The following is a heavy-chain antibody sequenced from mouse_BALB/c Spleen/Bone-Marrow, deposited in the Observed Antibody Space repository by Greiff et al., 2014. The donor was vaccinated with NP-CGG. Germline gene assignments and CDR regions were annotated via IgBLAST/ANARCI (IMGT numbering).Heavy chain of an antibody. CDR2: IWGDGST. Sequence: VQLQQSGPGLVAPSQSLSITCTVSGFSLTSNGVSWIRQPPGKGLEWLGVIWGDGSTKYHSALISRLSFTKDNSKSRVFLKLNSLHTDDTATYYCAKPKDSYAMDYWGQGTSVTVSS. D-gene: IGHD2-12*01. CDR1: GFSLTSNG. J-gene: IGHJ4*01. V-gene: IGHV2-3*01. CDR3: AKPKDSYAMDY.